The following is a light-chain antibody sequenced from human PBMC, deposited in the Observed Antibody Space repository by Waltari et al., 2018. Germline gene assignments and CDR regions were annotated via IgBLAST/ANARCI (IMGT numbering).Light chain of an antibody. CDR3: NSYTTGSTLTVI. CDR1: SSDIGNYNF. J-gene: IGLJ2*01. Sequence: QSALTQPASVSGSPGQSITISCTGTSSDIGNYNFVSWYQQHPGKAPKLLIYDVSNRPSGVSNRVPGSWSGNTASLTISGLQAEDEADYYCNSYTTGSTLTVIFGGGTKLTVL. CDR2: DVS. V-gene: IGLV2-14*03.